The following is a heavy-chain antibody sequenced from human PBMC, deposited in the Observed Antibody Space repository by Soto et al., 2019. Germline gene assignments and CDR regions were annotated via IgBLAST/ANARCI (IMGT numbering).Heavy chain of an antibody. J-gene: IGHJ6*02. D-gene: IGHD4-17*01. CDR1: GYSFISYW. V-gene: IGHV5-51*01. CDR3: ARRTTVTTWNYYYYYGMDV. Sequence: GEPLKISCKGAGYSFISYWIGWVRQMTGKGLEWMGIIYPGDSDTRYSPSFQGQVTISADKSISTAYLQWSSLKASDTAMYYCARRTTVTTWNYYYYYGMDVWGQGTTVTVSS. CDR2: IYPGDSDT.